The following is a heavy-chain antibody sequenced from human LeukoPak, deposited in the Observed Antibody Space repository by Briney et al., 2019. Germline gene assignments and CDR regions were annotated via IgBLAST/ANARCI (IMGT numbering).Heavy chain of an antibody. J-gene: IGHJ4*02. D-gene: IGHD3-10*01. CDR1: GGSMSSYY. Sequence: SSETLSLTCTVSGGSMSSYYWSWIRQPPGKGLEWIGYIYYSGSTNYNPSLKSRVTISLDTSKNQFSLKLSSVTAADTAVYYCARSELLWFGGVNSGFDYWGQGTLVTVSS. CDR2: IYYSGST. V-gene: IGHV4-59*01. CDR3: ARSELLWFGGVNSGFDY.